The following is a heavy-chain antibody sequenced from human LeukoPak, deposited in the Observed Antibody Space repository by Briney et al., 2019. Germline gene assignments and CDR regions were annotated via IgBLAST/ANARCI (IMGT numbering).Heavy chain of an antibody. CDR1: GFTFSGHW. Sequence: GGSLRLSCTASGFTFSGHWMSWVRQAPGKGLEWVASIRQDGSEKHYVDSVGGRFIISRDNAKNSLHLQMNSLRAEDTAVYYCAKGSSRPPNAFDIWGQGTLVTVSS. D-gene: IGHD6-6*01. V-gene: IGHV3-7*01. CDR2: IRQDGSEK. J-gene: IGHJ3*02. CDR3: AKGSSRPPNAFDI.